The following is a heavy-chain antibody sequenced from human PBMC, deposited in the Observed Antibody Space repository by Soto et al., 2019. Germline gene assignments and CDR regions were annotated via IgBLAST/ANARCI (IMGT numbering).Heavy chain of an antibody. V-gene: IGHV5-10-1*01. J-gene: IGHJ4*02. Sequence: GGSLRLSCKGSGYSFAGYWITWVRQKPGKGLEWMGRIDPSDSQTYYSPSFRGHVTISVTKSITTVFLQWNSLRASDTAMYYCARQIYDSDTGPNFQYYFDSWGQGTPVTVSS. CDR1: GYSFAGYW. D-gene: IGHD3-22*01. CDR2: IDPSDSQT. CDR3: ARQIYDSDTGPNFQYYFDS.